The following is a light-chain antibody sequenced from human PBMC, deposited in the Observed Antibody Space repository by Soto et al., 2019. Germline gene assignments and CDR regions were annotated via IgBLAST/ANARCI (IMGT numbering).Light chain of an antibody. J-gene: IGKJ5*01. V-gene: IGKV1-5*03. CDR3: QHYNSYSEA. CDR2: KAS. Sequence: DIQMTQSPSTLSASVGDRVIITCRASQSIGRWLAWYQQKPGKAPKLLIYKASTLKSGVPSRFSGSGSGTEFTLTISSLQPDDFATYYCQHYNSYSEAFGQGTRLEIK. CDR1: QSIGRW.